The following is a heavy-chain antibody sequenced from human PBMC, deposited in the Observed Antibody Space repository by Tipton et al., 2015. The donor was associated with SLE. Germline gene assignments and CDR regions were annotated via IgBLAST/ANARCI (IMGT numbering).Heavy chain of an antibody. Sequence: TLSLTCTVSGGSMSSYYWSWIRLPPGKGLEWIGCISHTGSTSYIPSLKSRVTISVDTSKNHFSLKLSSVTAADTALYYCTREGSYLPGGDYWRQATLVTVSS. D-gene: IGHD2/OR15-2a*01. CDR2: ISHTGST. J-gene: IGHJ4*02. V-gene: IGHV4-59*01. CDR1: GGSMSSYY. CDR3: TREGSYLPGGDY.